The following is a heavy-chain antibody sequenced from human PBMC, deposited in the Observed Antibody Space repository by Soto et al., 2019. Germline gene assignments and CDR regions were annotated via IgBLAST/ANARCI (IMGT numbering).Heavy chain of an antibody. CDR3: ARTEVSYYYYYYMDV. V-gene: IGHV4-39*01. CDR1: GGSISSGGYY. J-gene: IGHJ6*03. Sequence: PSETLSLTCTVSGGSISSGGYYWGWILQPPGKGLEWIGSIYYSGSTYYNPSLKSRVTISVDTSKNQFSLKLSSVTAADTAVYFCARTEVSYYYYYYMDVWGKGTTVTVSS. CDR2: IYYSGST.